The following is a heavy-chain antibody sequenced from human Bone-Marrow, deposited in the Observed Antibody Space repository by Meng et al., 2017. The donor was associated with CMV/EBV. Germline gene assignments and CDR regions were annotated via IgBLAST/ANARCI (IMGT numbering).Heavy chain of an antibody. CDR1: GGSISSSSYY. V-gene: IGHV4-39*01. J-gene: IGHJ5*02. D-gene: IGHD2-2*02. CDR3: ARQAYCSSTSCYTPHWFDP. Sequence: SETLSLTCIVSGGSISSSSYYWGWIRQPPGKGLEWIGSIYYSGSTYYNPSLKSRVTISVDTSKNQFSLKLSSVTAADTAVYYCARQAYCSSTSCYTPHWFDPWGQGTLVTVSS. CDR2: IYYSGST.